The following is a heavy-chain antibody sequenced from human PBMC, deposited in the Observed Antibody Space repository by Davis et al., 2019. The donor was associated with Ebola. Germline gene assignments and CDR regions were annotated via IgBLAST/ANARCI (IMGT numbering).Heavy chain of an antibody. V-gene: IGHV1-69*13. J-gene: IGHJ4*02. D-gene: IGHD6-6*01. Sequence: SVKVSCKASGGTFRTYVINWVRQAPGQGLEWMGGIIPIFGSATYAQTFQGRVTFTADESTSTAYMDLISLRSEDTAVYFCATVGIASSSNYFDFWGQGTVVTVSS. CDR3: ATVGIASSSNYFDF. CDR1: GGTFRTYV. CDR2: IIPIFGSA.